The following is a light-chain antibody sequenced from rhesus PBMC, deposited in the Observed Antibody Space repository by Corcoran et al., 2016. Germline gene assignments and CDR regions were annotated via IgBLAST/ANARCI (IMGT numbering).Light chain of an antibody. CDR3: QQCNSAPYS. CDR2: KAS. CDR1: QGIRTW. Sequence: DIQMTQSPSSLSASGGDRVTSTCRASQGIRTWLAWYQQKPGKAPKVLSYKASRFQRWAPSSLSGSGSGKDLPVTIRSLQPEGFATYYCQQCNSAPYSLGQRTKVGI. V-gene: IGKV1-21*01. J-gene: IGKJ2*01.